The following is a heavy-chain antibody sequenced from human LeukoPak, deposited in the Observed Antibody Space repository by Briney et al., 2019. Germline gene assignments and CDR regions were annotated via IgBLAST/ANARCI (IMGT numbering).Heavy chain of an antibody. D-gene: IGHD3-22*01. CDR3: ARDEVLPHTMIVVEGCFDI. CDR1: GYTFTGYY. CDR2: INPNSGGT. J-gene: IGHJ3*02. V-gene: IGHV1-2*02. Sequence: GASVKVPCKASGYTFTGYYMHWVRQAPGQGLEWMGWINPNSGGTNYAQKFQGRVTMTRDTSISTAYMELSRLRSDDAAVYYCARDEVLPHTMIVVEGCFDIWGQGTMVTVSS.